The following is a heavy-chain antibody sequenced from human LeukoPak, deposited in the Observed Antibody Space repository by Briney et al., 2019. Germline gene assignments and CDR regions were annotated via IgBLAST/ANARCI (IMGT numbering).Heavy chain of an antibody. D-gene: IGHD4-17*01. V-gene: IGHV3-11*06. Sequence: GGSLRLSCAASGFTFSDYYMSWIRQAPGKGLEWVSSISSSSSYMSYADSVKGRFTVSRDNAKNSLYLQMNSLRAEDTAVYYCARVRLEALDFWGQGTLVTVSS. J-gene: IGHJ4*02. CDR2: ISSSSSYM. CDR1: GFTFSDYY. CDR3: ARVRLEALDF.